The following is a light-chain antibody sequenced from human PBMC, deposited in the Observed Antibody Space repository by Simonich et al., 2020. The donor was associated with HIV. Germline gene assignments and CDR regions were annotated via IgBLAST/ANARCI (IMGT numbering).Light chain of an antibody. Sequence: DIQMTQSPSAMSASVGDRVTITCRASQGISNYLAWFQQKPGKVPKRLIYATSNLQSGVPSRFSGSGSGTEFTLTINSLQPDDFATYYCQQSFTTPLTFGGGTRVEIK. CDR2: ATS. J-gene: IGKJ4*01. CDR1: QGISNY. V-gene: IGKV1-17*03. CDR3: QQSFTTPLT.